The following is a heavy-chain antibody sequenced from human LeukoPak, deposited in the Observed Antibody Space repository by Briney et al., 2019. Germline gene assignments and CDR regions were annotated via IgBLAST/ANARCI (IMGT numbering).Heavy chain of an antibody. CDR2: IYNSGGT. D-gene: IGHD3-22*01. V-gene: IGHV4-30-4*07. CDR1: GDSISSGGYS. Sequence: SETLSLTCAVSGDSISSGGYSWSWIRQPPGKGLEWIGYIYNSGGTKYNPSLKSRVTISVDTSKNQFSLKLNSVTAADTAIYYCARNGDDSSDYYYFDYWGQGTLVTVSS. J-gene: IGHJ4*02. CDR3: ARNGDDSSDYYYFDY.